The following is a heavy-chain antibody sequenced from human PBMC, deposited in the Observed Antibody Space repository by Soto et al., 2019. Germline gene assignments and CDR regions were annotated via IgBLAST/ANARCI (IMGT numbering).Heavy chain of an antibody. CDR3: ARVRSWGFSYYYYGMDV. CDR2: IYYSGST. D-gene: IGHD3-10*01. CDR1: GGSISSGDYY. Sequence: SETLSLTCTVSGGSISSGDYYWSWIRQPPGKGLEWIGYIYYSGSTYYNPSLKSRVTISVDTSKNQFSLKLSSVTAADTAVYYCARVRSWGFSYYYYGMDVWGQATTVTVSS. V-gene: IGHV4-30-4*01. J-gene: IGHJ6*02.